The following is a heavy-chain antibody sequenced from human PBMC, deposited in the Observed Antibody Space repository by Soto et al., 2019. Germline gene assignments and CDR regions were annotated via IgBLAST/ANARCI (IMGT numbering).Heavy chain of an antibody. CDR3: ARDSPWEGRDWFDP. CDR2: IYYSGST. D-gene: IGHD1-26*01. Sequence: SETLSLTCTVSGGSISSGSYYWSWIRQHPGKGLEWIGYIYYSGSTNYNPSLKSRVTISVDTSKNQFSLKLSSVTAADTAVYYCARDSPWEGRDWFDPWGQGTLVTVSS. CDR1: GGSISSGSYY. J-gene: IGHJ5*02. V-gene: IGHV4-61*01.